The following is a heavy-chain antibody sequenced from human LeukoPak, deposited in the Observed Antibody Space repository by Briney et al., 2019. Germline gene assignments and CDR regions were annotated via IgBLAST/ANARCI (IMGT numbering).Heavy chain of an antibody. J-gene: IGHJ4*02. CDR3: AQGSRQWGSYYFDY. Sequence: PGGSLRLSCAASGFTVSSNYMSWVRQAPGKGLEWVSVIYSGGSTYYADSVKGRFTISRDNSKNTLPLHMNILRAEDTAVYYCAQGSRQWGSYYFDYWGQGTLLTVSS. D-gene: IGHD6-19*01. CDR2: IYSGGST. CDR1: GFTVSSNY. V-gene: IGHV3-53*01.